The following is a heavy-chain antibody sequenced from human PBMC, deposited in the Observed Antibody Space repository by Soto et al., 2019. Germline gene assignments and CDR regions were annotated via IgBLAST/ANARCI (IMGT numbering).Heavy chain of an antibody. CDR2: IYYSGST. D-gene: IGHD5-18*01. CDR1: GGSISSGGYY. V-gene: IGHV4-31*03. CDR3: ASRGYSYGTDYYFHY. Sequence: SETLSLTCTVSGGSISSGGYYWSWIRQHPGKGLEWIGYIYYSGSTYYNPSLKSRVTISVDTSKNQFSLKLSSVTAADTAVYYCASRGYSYGTDYYFHYWGQGTRVTVSS. J-gene: IGHJ4*02.